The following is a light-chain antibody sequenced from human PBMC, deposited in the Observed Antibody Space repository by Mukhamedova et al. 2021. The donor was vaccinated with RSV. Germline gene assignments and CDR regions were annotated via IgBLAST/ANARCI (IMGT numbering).Light chain of an antibody. CDR2: DTV. Sequence: RVTITCQASQDISNSLSWYQQKPGKAPILLLYDTVYLEMVVPSRFSGSGSGTDFSLTISSLQPEDIATYYCQQFEFLPLTFGGGT. J-gene: IGKJ4*01. CDR1: QDISNS. V-gene: IGKV1-33*01. CDR3: QQFEFLPLT.